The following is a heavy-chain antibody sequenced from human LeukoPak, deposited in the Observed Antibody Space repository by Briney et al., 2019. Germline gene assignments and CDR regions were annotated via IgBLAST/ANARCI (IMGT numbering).Heavy chain of an antibody. V-gene: IGHV1-69*04. CDR3: AREYGGGYSYGYYY. D-gene: IGHD5-18*01. J-gene: IGHJ4*02. CDR2: VIPTLGIA. Sequence: SVKVSCKDSGGTFSSYAISWVRQAPGQGLEWVGRVIPTLGIANYAQSFQGRVTITADKSTGTAYMQLSSLRSEDTAVYYCAREYGGGYSYGYYYWGQGTLVSASS. CDR1: GGTFSSYA.